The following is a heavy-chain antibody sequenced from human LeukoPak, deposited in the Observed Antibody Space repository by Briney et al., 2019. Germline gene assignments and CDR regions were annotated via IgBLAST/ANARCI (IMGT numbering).Heavy chain of an antibody. J-gene: IGHJ4*02. CDR1: GLTLTTHT. CDR3: ARSGGSGSYPFDY. V-gene: IGHV3-48*01. CDR2: ISGSSVTI. Sequence: GGSLRLSCVASGLTLTTHTRNWVRQAPGKGLEWVSSISGSSVTIYYAESVKGRFTISRDNAKNSLYLQISSLRAEDTAVYYCARSGGSGSYPFDYWGQGALVTVSS. D-gene: IGHD1-26*01.